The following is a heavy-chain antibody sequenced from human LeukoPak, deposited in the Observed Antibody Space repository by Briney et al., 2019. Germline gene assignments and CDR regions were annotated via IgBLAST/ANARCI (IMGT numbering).Heavy chain of an antibody. D-gene: IGHD3-16*01. CDR2: ISYDGSNK. Sequence: PGRSLRLSCAASGFTFSSYAMHWVRQAPGKGLEWVAVISYDGSNKYYADSVKGRFTISRDNSKNTLYLQMNSLRAEDTAVYYCAKGRSRAGLGGAFDYWGQGTPVTVSS. J-gene: IGHJ4*02. V-gene: IGHV3-30-3*01. CDR3: AKGRSRAGLGGAFDY. CDR1: GFTFSSYA.